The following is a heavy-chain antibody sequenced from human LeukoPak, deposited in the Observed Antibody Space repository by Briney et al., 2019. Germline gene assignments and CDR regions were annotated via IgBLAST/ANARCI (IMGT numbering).Heavy chain of an antibody. V-gene: IGHV3-30*18. J-gene: IGHJ4*02. CDR1: GLTSSSYG. CDR2: ISYDGSNK. D-gene: IGHD6-13*01. CDR3: AKIAAAGTLGYYFDY. Sequence: GGSLRLSCAASGLTSSSYGMHWVRQAPGKGLEWVAVISYDGSNKYYADSVKGRFTISRDNSKNTLYLQMNSLRAEDTAVYYCAKIAAAGTLGYYFDYWGQGTLVTVSS.